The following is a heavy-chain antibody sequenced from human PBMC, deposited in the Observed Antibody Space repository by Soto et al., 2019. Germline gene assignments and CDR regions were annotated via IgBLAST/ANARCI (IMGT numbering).Heavy chain of an antibody. Sequence: QVQLQESGPGLVKPSQTLSLTCTVSGGSISSGGYYWSWIRQHPGKGLEWIGYIYYSGSTYYNPSLKSRVTISVDTSKNQFALKLSSVTAADTAGYYCARDHGSGSSPVSWGQGTLVTVSS. V-gene: IGHV4-31*03. CDR1: GGSISSGGYY. D-gene: IGHD3-10*01. CDR2: IYYSGST. J-gene: IGHJ5*02. CDR3: ARDHGSGSSPVS.